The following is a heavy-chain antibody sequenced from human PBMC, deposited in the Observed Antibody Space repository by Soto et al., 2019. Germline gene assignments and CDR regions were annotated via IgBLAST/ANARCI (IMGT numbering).Heavy chain of an antibody. V-gene: IGHV1-69*08. CDR1: GGTFSSYT. Sequence: QVQLVQSGAEVKKPGSSVKVSCKASGGTFSSYTISWVRQAPGQGLEWMGRIIPILGIANYAQKFQGRVTITADKSTSTAYMELSSLRSEDTAVCYCARDLNKSGGGVVPAAMGYWGQGTLVTVSS. CDR2: IIPILGIA. J-gene: IGHJ4*02. CDR3: ARDLNKSGGGVVPAAMGY. D-gene: IGHD2-2*01.